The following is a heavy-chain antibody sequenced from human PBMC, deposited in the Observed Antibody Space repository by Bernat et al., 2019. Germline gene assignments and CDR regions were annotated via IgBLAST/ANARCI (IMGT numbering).Heavy chain of an antibody. CDR3: ARDPSNTSGWNAYFDY. CDR1: GYRFTHHG. Sequence: QVQLVQSGAEVKNPGASVKVSCKTSGYRFTHHGITWVRQAPGQGLEWMGWISGYNGDTHYAQKLQARVTMTIDASTSTAYMELRSLRSDDTAVYFCARDPSNTSGWNAYFDYWGQGTLVTVSS. V-gene: IGHV1-18*01. D-gene: IGHD6-19*01. J-gene: IGHJ4*02. CDR2: ISGYNGDT.